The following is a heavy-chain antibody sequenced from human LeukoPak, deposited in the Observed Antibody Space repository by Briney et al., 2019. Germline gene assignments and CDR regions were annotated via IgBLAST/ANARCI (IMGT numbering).Heavy chain of an antibody. CDR1: GGSISSSSYY. D-gene: IGHD3-10*01. V-gene: IGHV4-61*05. Sequence: SETLSLTCTVSGGSISSSSYYWGWIRQPPGKGLEWIGYIYYNGITNYNPSLKSRVTISVDTSKTQFSLKLSSVTAADTAVYYCARARYGSGSYYLLLFDYWGQGTLVTVSS. CDR2: IYYNGIT. CDR3: ARARYGSGSYYLLLFDY. J-gene: IGHJ4*02.